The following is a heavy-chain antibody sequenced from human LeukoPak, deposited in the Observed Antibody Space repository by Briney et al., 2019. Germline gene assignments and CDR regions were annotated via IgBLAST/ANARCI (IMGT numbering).Heavy chain of an antibody. CDR3: ASLDYYDSSGSRFFDY. CDR1: GGTFSSYT. Sequence: SVKLSCKASGGTFSSYTISWVRQAPGQGLEWMGRIIPILGIANYAQKFQGRVTITADKSTSTAYMELSSLRSEDTAVYYCASLDYYDSSGSRFFDYWGQGTLVTVSS. CDR2: IIPILGIA. V-gene: IGHV1-69*02. D-gene: IGHD3-22*01. J-gene: IGHJ4*02.